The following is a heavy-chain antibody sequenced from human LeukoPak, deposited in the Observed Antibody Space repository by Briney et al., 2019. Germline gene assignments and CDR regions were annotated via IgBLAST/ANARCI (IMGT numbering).Heavy chain of an antibody. CDR3: AKARSSSWSYLES. CDR2: ISWEGSTT. Sequence: GGSLRLSCATSGFAFDDHTMHWVRQLPGKGLEWVSLISWEGSTTYYSASVKDRFAISRDTNKNSLYLQMHSLRPEYTTLYYCAKARSSSWSYLESWGHGTLVTVSS. CDR1: GFAFDDHT. V-gene: IGHV3-43*01. J-gene: IGHJ4*03. D-gene: IGHD6-13*01.